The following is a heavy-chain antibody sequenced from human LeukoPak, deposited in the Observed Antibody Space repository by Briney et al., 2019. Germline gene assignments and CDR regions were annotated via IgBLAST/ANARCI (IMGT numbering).Heavy chain of an antibody. V-gene: IGHV3-23*01. CDR2: ISGSGSST. J-gene: IGHJ4*02. Sequence: PGGSLRLSCAASGFTFSTYALSWVRQAPGKGLEWVSTISGSGSSTYYTDSVEGRFTISRDNSKNTLYLQMNSLRAEDTAVYYCAKDAMALGLSYWGQGTLVTVSP. D-gene: IGHD2-8*01. CDR1: GFTFSTYA. CDR3: AKDAMALGLSY.